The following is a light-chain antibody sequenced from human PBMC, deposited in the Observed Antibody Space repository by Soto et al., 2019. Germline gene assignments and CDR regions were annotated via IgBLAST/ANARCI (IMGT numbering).Light chain of an antibody. CDR3: QQYDIWPPYP. J-gene: IGKJ2*01. CDR1: QNIRSS. V-gene: IGKV3-15*01. CDR2: DAS. Sequence: EVVMTQSPASLSASPGERVTLSCRASQNIRSSLAWYQQRPGQAPRLLIYDASTRATGIPPRFSGGGSGTEFTVTISSLQSEDFAIYYCQQYDIWPPYPCGQGTKVEF.